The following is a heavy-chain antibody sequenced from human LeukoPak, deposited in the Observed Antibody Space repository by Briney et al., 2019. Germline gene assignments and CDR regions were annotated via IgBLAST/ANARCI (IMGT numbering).Heavy chain of an antibody. CDR2: VYYSGST. CDR1: GGSVSSSGYY. V-gene: IGHV4-39*07. D-gene: IGHD3-22*01. Sequence: SETLSLTCNVSGGSVSSSGYYWGWIRQTPGKGLEWLGSVYYSGSTYLKPSLKSRVTISVDPSKNQFSLKLSSVTAADTAVYYCARDKGYYDSSGYYTRTFDYWGQGTLVTVSS. CDR3: ARDKGYYDSSGYYTRTFDY. J-gene: IGHJ4*02.